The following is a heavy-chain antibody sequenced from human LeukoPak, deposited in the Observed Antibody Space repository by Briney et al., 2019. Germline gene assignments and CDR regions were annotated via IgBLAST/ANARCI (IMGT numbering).Heavy chain of an antibody. CDR2: ISSSSSYI. V-gene: IGHV3-21*01. J-gene: IGHJ5*02. D-gene: IGHD5-24*01. CDR1: GFTFSSYS. CDR3: ARGPTRMAFDP. Sequence: AGGSLRLSCAASGFTFSSYSMNWVRQAPGKGLEWVSSISSSSSYIYYADSVKGRFTISRDNAKNSLYLQMNGLRAEDTAVYYCARGPTRMAFDPWGQGTLVTVSS.